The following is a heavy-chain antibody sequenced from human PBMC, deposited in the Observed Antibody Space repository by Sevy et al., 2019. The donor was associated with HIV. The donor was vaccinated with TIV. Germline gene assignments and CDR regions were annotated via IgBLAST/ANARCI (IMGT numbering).Heavy chain of an antibody. D-gene: IGHD4-4*01. V-gene: IGHV4-31*03. CDR3: ARTTVTTLSSARNNWFDP. CDR2: IYYTGTT. J-gene: IGHJ5*02. CDR1: GDSINNGDYY. Sequence: SETLSLTCTVSGDSINNGDYYWSWIRQHPGKGLEWIGKIYYTGTTYYNPSLKSRFRISVERSENTLSLSLRSVTAADTAVYYCARTTVTTLSSARNNWFDPWGQRTLVTVSS.